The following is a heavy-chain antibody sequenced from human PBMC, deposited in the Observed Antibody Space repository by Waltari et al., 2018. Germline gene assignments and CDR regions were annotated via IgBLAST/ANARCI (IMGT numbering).Heavy chain of an antibody. Sequence: SWVRQAPGKGLEWVSAISGSGGSTYYADSVKGRFTISRDNSKNTLYLQMNSLRAEDTAVYYCAKDGGWNDAFDIWGQGTMVTVSS. V-gene: IGHV3-23*01. CDR2: ISGSGGST. J-gene: IGHJ3*02. CDR3: AKDGGWNDAFDI. D-gene: IGHD3-16*01.